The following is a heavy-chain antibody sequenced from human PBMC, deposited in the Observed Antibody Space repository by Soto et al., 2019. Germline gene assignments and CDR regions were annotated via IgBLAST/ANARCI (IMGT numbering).Heavy chain of an antibody. CDR1: GYTFTSYG. Sequence: GASVKVSCKASGYTFTSYGISWVRQAPAQGREWMGWISAYNGNTNYAQKLQGRVTMTTDTSTSTAYMELRSLRSDDTAVYYCARRAAGPGIVLMVYAIRDAFDIWGQGTMVTVSS. D-gene: IGHD2-8*01. CDR3: ARRAAGPGIVLMVYAIRDAFDI. J-gene: IGHJ3*02. V-gene: IGHV1-18*01. CDR2: ISAYNGNT.